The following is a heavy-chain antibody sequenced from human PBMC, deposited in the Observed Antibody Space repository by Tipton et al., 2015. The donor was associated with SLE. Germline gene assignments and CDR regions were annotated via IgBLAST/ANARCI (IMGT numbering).Heavy chain of an antibody. CDR1: GGSISSSSYY. CDR2: IYYSGST. V-gene: IGHV4-39*07. CDR3: ARDCGGSDAFDI. J-gene: IGHJ3*02. D-gene: IGHD2-21*01. Sequence: TLSLTCTVSGGSISSSSYYWGWIRQPPGKGLEWIGSIYYSGSTYYSPSLKSRVTISVDTSKNQFSLKLSSVTAADTAVYYCARDCGGSDAFDIWGQGTMVTVSS.